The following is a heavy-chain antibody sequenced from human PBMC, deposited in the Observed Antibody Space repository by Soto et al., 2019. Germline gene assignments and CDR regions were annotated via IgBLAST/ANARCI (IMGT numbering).Heavy chain of an antibody. CDR2: IGTAGDT. D-gene: IGHD2-2*01. CDR3: ARAPPGVPYYYGMDV. J-gene: IGHJ6*02. V-gene: IGHV3-13*01. Sequence: PGGSLRLSCAASGFTFISYDMRCGRQAAGKGLEWVSAIGTAGDTYYPGSVKGRFTISRENAKNSLYLQMNSLRAGDTAVYYCARAPPGVPYYYGMDVWGQGTTVTVSS. CDR1: GFTFISYD.